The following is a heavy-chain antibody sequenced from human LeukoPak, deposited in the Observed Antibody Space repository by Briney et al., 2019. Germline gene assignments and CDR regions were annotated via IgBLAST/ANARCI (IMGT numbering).Heavy chain of an antibody. Sequence: GGSLRLSCAASGFTFSGSDMHWVRQAPGKGLEWVATIPYDGGKKNYAAAVQGRFTVSRDNPVNTLNLQMNSLRVEDTALYYCAKDGQAVGEYYFDYWGQGTLVTVSS. V-gene: IGHV3-30*18. CDR2: IPYDGGKK. D-gene: IGHD6-19*01. J-gene: IGHJ4*02. CDR1: GFTFSGSD. CDR3: AKDGQAVGEYYFDY.